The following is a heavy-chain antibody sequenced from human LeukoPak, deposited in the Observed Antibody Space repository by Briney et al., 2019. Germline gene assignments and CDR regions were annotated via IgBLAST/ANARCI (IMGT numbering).Heavy chain of an antibody. D-gene: IGHD3-3*01. V-gene: IGHV3-30*02. CDR2: IRYDGSNK. J-gene: IGHJ6*03. CDR3: AKDGRFLECHPFCLGYYYYYMDV. Sequence: PGGSLRLSCAASGFTFSSYGMHWVRQAPGKGLERVAFIRYDGSNKYYADSVKGRFTISRDNSKNTLYLQMNSLRAEDTAVYYCAKDGRFLECHPFCLGYYYYYMDVWGKGTTVTVSS. CDR1: GFTFSSYG.